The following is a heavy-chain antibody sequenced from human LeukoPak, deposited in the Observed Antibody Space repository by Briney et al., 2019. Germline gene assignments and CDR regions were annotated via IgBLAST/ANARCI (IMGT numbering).Heavy chain of an antibody. V-gene: IGHV4-38-2*02. D-gene: IGHD6-6*01. J-gene: IGHJ4*02. Sequence: SETLSPTCAVSGYSISSGYYWGWIRQPPGKGLEWIGSIYHSGSTYYNPSLKSRVTISVDTSKNQFSLKLSSVTAADTAVYYCAREDSSSSDFDYWGQGTLVTVSS. CDR1: GYSISSGYY. CDR3: AREDSSSSDFDY. CDR2: IYHSGST.